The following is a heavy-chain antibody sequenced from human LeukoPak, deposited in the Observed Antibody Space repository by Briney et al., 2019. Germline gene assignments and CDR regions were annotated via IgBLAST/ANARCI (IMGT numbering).Heavy chain of an antibody. J-gene: IGHJ5*02. CDR3: ARDGPDYIVATIRGSWFDP. D-gene: IGHD5-12*01. V-gene: IGHV1-2*04. CDR2: INPNSGGT. CDR1: GYTFTGYY. Sequence: ASVRVSCKASGYTFTGYYMHWVRQAPGQGLEWKGWINPNSGGTNYAQKFQGWVTMTRDTSISTAYMELSRLRSDDTAVYYCARDGPDYIVATIRGSWFDPWGQGTLVTVSS.